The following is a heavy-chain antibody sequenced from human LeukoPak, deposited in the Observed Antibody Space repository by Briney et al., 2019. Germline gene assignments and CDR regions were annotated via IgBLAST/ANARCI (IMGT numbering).Heavy chain of an antibody. CDR2: ISGSGGST. CDR1: GFTFSSYA. V-gene: IGHV3-23*01. Sequence: PGGSLRLSCAASGFTFSSYAMSCVRQAPGKGLEWVSAISGSGGSTNYADSVKGRFTISRGNSKNTLYLQMNSLRAEDTAVYYCAKTGLEWSYYYYYYMDVWGKGTTVTVSS. J-gene: IGHJ6*03. D-gene: IGHD3-3*01. CDR3: AKTGLEWSYYYYYYMDV.